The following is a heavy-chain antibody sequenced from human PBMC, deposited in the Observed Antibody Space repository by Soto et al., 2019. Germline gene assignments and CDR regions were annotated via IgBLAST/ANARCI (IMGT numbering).Heavy chain of an antibody. Sequence: QVQLVQSGAEVKKPGASVKVSCKASGYTFTSYEINWVRQATGQGLEWMGWMNPNSGNTAYAQRFQGRVTMTRDTSICTAYMELRGLRSEDTAVYYCARGQRRGVTVASGGDYLGQGTLVTVSS. CDR2: MNPNSGNT. V-gene: IGHV1-8*01. CDR1: GYTFTSYE. D-gene: IGHD6-19*01. J-gene: IGHJ4*02. CDR3: ARGQRRGVTVASGGDY.